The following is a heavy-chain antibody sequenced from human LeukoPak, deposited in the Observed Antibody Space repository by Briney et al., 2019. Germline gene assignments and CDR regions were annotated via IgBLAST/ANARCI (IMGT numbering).Heavy chain of an antibody. J-gene: IGHJ2*01. CDR1: GGSISSYY. CDR3: ARVLAYWYFDL. CDR2: IYTSGTT. Sequence: SETLSLTCTVSGGSISSYYWSWIRQPPGKGLEWIGRIYTSGTTNYNPSLKSRVTMSVDTSKNQFSLKLTSVTAADTAVYYCARVLAYWYFDLWGRGTLVTVSS. V-gene: IGHV4-4*07.